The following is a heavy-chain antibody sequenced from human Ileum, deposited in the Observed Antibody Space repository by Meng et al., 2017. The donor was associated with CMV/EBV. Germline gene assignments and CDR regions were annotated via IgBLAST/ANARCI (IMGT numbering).Heavy chain of an antibody. V-gene: IGHV4-4*07. Sequence: HVQLQESGPGLVNPSETLSLTFTVSGGSINNYYWSWIRQSAEKGLEWIGRIYAKGNTNYNPSLQSRVTTSVDTSKNQFSLKLSSVTAADTAVYYCARDRSSSWYKDWFAPWGQGTLVTVSS. J-gene: IGHJ5*02. D-gene: IGHD6-13*01. CDR1: GGSINNYY. CDR2: IYAKGNT. CDR3: ARDRSSSWYKDWFAP.